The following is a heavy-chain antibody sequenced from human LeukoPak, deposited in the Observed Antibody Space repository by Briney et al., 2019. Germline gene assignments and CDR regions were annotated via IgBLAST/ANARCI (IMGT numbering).Heavy chain of an antibody. CDR1: GYTFTGYY. D-gene: IGHD5-18*01. V-gene: IGHV1-2*02. J-gene: IGHJ4*02. Sequence: ASVKVSCKASGYTFTGYYVHWVRQAPGQGLEWMGWINPTSGGTNYAQKFQGRVTMTGDTSISTAYMELSRLSSDDTAVYFCAGRPDTAMVPIFDYWGQGTLVTVSS. CDR2: INPTSGGT. CDR3: AGRPDTAMVPIFDY.